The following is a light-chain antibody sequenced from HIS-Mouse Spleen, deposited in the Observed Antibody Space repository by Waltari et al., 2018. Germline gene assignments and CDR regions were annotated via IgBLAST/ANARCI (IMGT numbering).Light chain of an antibody. V-gene: IGLV3-10*01. J-gene: IGLJ2*01. CDR3: YSTDSSGNHRV. CDR2: EES. CDR1: ALPKKH. Sequence: SYELTQPPSVSVSPAQTARNTCSGDALPKKHAYWYQQKSGQAPVLVIYEESKRPSGIPERFSGSSSGTMATLTISGAQVEDEADYYCYSTDSSGNHRVFGGGTKLTVL.